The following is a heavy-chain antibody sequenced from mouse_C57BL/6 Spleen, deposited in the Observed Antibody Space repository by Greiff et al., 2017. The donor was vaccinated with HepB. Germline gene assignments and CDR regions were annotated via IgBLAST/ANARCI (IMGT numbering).Heavy chain of an antibody. CDR3: ARDYTWYLDV. CDR2: IYPGDGDT. Sequence: VQLQKSGPELVKPGASVKISCKASGYAFSSSWMNWVKQRPGKGLEWIGRIYPGDGDTNYNGKFKGKATLTADKSSSTAYMQLSSLTSEDSAVYFWARDYTWYLDVWGTGTTGTVSS. CDR1: GYAFSSSW. D-gene: IGHD2-12*01. J-gene: IGHJ1*03. V-gene: IGHV1-82*01.